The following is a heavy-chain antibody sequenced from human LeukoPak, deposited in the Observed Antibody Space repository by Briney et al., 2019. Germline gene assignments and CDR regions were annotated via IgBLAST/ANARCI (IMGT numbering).Heavy chain of an antibody. J-gene: IGHJ4*02. CDR1: GFTFSSYG. Sequence: GGSLRLSCAASGFTFSSYGMHWVRQAPGKGLEWVAFIRYDGSNKYYADSVKGRFTISRDNSKNTLYLQMNSLRAEDTAIYYCAKVFPDYDILTGPGDYWGQGTLVTVSS. V-gene: IGHV3-30*02. CDR3: AKVFPDYDILTGPGDY. CDR2: IRYDGSNK. D-gene: IGHD3-9*01.